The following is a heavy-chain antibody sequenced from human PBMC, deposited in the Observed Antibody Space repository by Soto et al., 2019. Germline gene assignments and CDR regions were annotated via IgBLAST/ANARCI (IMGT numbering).Heavy chain of an antibody. CDR3: ARELNTESSTYYSFAY. CDR2: VSTNNANT. V-gene: IGHV1-18*01. D-gene: IGHD2-2*01. CDR1: GYSFSAYG. J-gene: IGHJ4*02. Sequence: ASVKVSCKTSGYSFSAYGLAWLRQAPGQRPEWMGWVSTNNANTNYAQKFQGRVTMTTDTSTTTTYMELRSLRSDDTAVYYCARELNTESSTYYSFAYWGQGTLVT.